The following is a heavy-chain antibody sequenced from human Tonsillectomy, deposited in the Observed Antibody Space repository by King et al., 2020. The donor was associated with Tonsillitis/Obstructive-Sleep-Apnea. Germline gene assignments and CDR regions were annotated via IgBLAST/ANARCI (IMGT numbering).Heavy chain of an antibody. Sequence: VQLVESGGGLVKPGESLRLSCAASGFTFNKAWMSWVRQSPGKGLEWVGRIKSKTDGGTTDYIAPVEGRFTISRDDSKNTVYLQMNSLKTEDTAVYFCTTVAYDFGSGSSLGDYWGLGTLVTVSS. J-gene: IGHJ4*02. CDR1: GFTFNKAW. CDR3: TTVAYDFGSGSSLGDY. D-gene: IGHD3-10*01. V-gene: IGHV3-15*01. CDR2: IKSKTDGGTT.